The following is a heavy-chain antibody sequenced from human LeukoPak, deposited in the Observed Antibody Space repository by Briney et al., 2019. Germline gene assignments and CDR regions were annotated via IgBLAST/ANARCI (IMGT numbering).Heavy chain of an antibody. CDR2: ISSSSSYI. CDR1: GFTFSSYS. CDR3: ARARLGYCSSTSCSDP. J-gene: IGHJ5*02. V-gene: IGHV3-21*01. Sequence: PGGSLRLSCAASGFTFSSYSMNWVRQAPGKGLEWVSSISSSSSYIYYADSVKGRFTISRDNAKNSLYLQMNSLRAEDTAVYYCARARLGYCSSTSCSDPWGQGTLVTVSS. D-gene: IGHD2-2*01.